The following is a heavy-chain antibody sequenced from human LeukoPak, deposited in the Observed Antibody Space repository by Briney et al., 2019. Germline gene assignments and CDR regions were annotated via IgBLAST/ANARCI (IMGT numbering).Heavy chain of an antibody. Sequence: MSSETLSLTCTVSGDSISSGRNYWAWVRQPPGKGLEWIASIYYSGSTYYNPSLSSRVSISVDTSKNQVSLKLTSVTATDTAIYYCARHLSGTTVAHYFDFWGQGTLVPVSS. CDR3: ARHLSGTTVAHYFDF. D-gene: IGHD1-1*01. CDR2: IYYSGST. J-gene: IGHJ4*02. V-gene: IGHV4-39*01. CDR1: GDSISSGRNY.